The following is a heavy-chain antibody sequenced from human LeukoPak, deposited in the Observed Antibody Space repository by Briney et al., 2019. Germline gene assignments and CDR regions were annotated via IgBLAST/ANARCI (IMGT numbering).Heavy chain of an antibody. J-gene: IGHJ3*02. CDR3: ASRRVEYHYDSSGSDAFDI. D-gene: IGHD3-22*01. CDR1: GGSISSGGYS. Sequence: SETLSLTCAASGGSISSGGYSWSWIRQPPGKGLEWIGYIYHSGSTYYNPSLKSRVTISVDKSKNQFSLKLSSVTAADTAVYYCASRRVEYHYDSSGSDAFDIWGQGTMVTVSS. CDR2: IYHSGST. V-gene: IGHV4-30-2*01.